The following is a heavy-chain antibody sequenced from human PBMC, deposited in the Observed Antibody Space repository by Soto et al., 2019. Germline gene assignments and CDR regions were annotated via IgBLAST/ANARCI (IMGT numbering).Heavy chain of an antibody. CDR2: IRSGADGGAT. CDR3: ATSYYSRAPFDY. V-gene: IGHV3-15*07. Sequence: GGSLRLSCAASGFTFSSAYMNWVRQAPGKGLEWVGRIRSGADGGATAYAAPVKDRFTMTEDTSTDTAYMELSSLRSEDTAVYYCATSYYSRAPFDYWGQGTLVTVSS. J-gene: IGHJ4*02. D-gene: IGHD4-4*01. CDR1: GFTFSSAY.